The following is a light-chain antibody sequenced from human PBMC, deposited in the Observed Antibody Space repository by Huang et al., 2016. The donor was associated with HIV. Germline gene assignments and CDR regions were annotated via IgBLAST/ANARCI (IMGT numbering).Light chain of an antibody. J-gene: IGKJ1*01. V-gene: IGKV1-27*01. CDR3: QKYDGAPQT. CDR1: QGISKC. Sequence: DIQITQSPSSLSTSVGDRASSKCRASQGISKCVAWYQQKPGKVPKLLIYGASTCQLGVPSRFSGSGSGTDFTLTISSLQPEEVATYYCQKYDGAPQTFGQGTKVEIK. CDR2: GAS.